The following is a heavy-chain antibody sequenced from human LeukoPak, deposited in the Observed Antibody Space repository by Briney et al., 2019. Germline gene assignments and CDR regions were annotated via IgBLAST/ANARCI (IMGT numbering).Heavy chain of an antibody. CDR2: ISGRGDST. V-gene: IGHV3-23*01. CDR1: GFTFSIYA. CDR3: AKSGYNRFDY. Sequence: GGSLRLSCAGSGFTFSIYAMTWVRQAPGKGLEWVSSISGRGDSTNYADSVKGRFTISRDNSKNTLYLQMNSLIAEDTAVYYCAKSGYNRFDYWGQGTRVTVSS. J-gene: IGHJ4*02. D-gene: IGHD5-24*01.